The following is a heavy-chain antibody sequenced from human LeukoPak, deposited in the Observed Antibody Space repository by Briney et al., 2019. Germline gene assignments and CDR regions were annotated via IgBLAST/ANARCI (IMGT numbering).Heavy chain of an antibody. Sequence: PGGSLRLSCAASGFSVRSNYMSWVRQSPRKALEWVSIMYSGGSTDYADSVKGRFIISRDHSKNTLYLQMNSLRAEDTAVYYCAKDSSITMIVWGQGTLVTVSS. CDR2: MYSGGST. CDR1: GFSVRSNY. V-gene: IGHV3-53*01. D-gene: IGHD3-22*01. CDR3: AKDSSITMIV. J-gene: IGHJ4*02.